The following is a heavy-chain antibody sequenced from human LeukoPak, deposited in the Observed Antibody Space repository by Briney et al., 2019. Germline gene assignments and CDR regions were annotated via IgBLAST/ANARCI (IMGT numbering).Heavy chain of an antibody. J-gene: IGHJ6*02. CDR3: ARDDYYGMDV. V-gene: IGHV4-59*08. Sequence: SETLSLTCSVSDGSISHYSWSLIRQPPGKGLEWIGYIDYGGSSSYNPSLKSRVTISLDTSKNQFSLRLSSVTAADTAVYYCARDDYYGMDVWGQGTTVTVSS. CDR1: DGSISHYS. CDR2: IDYGGSS.